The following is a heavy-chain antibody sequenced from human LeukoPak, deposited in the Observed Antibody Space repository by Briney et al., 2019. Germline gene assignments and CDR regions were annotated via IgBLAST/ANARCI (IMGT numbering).Heavy chain of an antibody. CDR3: ARGGDYYDSSGYTFDY. CDR1: GYTFTNYY. J-gene: IGHJ4*02. D-gene: IGHD3-22*01. CDR2: INPSGGST. V-gene: IGHV1-46*01. Sequence: ASVKVSCKAPGYTFTNYYMHWVRQAPGQGLEWMGIINPSGGSTSYAQKFQGRVTMTRDTSTSTVYMELSSLRSEDTAVYYCARGGDYYDSSGYTFDYWGQGTLVTVSS.